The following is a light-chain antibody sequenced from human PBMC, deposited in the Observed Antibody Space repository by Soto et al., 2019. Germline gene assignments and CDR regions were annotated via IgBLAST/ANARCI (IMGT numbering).Light chain of an antibody. CDR1: QMISTY. Sequence: DIQMTQSPSSLSASVGDTVTINCRASQMISTYVSWYQQKPGKAPKLLIYKASSLESGVPSRFSGSGSGTEFTLTISSLQPDDFATYYCQQYNSYEWTFGQGTKVDIK. CDR2: KAS. J-gene: IGKJ1*01. V-gene: IGKV1-5*03. CDR3: QQYNSYEWT.